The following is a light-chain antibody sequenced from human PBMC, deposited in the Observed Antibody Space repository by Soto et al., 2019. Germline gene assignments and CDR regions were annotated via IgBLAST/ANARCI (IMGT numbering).Light chain of an antibody. CDR1: SSDIGDYNY. CDR3: SSYTRSSTLGVV. J-gene: IGLJ2*01. V-gene: IGLV2-14*01. Sequence: QSALTQPASVSGSPGQSITISCTGTSSDIGDYNYVSWYQQHPGKAPKLMIYDVSNRPSWVSNRFSGSKSGNTASLTISGLQAEDEAHYYCSSYTRSSTLGVVFGGGTKLTVL. CDR2: DVS.